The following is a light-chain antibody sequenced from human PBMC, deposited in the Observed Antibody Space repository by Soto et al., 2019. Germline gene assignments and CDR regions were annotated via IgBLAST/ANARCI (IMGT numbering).Light chain of an antibody. Sequence: HSALTQPASVSGSPGQSITISCTGTSSDVGGYNYVSWYQQHPGQAPKLMIYDVSNRPSGVSNRFSGSKSGNTASLTISGLQAEDEADYYCSSYTSSSTLLYVFGTGTKLTVL. CDR3: SSYTSSSTLLYV. CDR2: DVS. J-gene: IGLJ1*01. V-gene: IGLV2-14*01. CDR1: SSDVGGYNY.